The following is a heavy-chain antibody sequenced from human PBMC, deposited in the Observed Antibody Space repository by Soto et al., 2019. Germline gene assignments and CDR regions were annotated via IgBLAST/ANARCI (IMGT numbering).Heavy chain of an antibody. CDR1: GFTFSSYA. V-gene: IGHV3-23*01. Sequence: GGSLRLSCAASGFTFSSYAMSWVRQAPGKGLEWVSAISGSGGSTYYADSVKGRFTISRDNSKNMLYLQMNSLRAEDTAVYYCAKANMVYARAGYYFDYWGQGTLVTVSS. D-gene: IGHD2-8*01. J-gene: IGHJ4*02. CDR3: AKANMVYARAGYYFDY. CDR2: ISGSGGST.